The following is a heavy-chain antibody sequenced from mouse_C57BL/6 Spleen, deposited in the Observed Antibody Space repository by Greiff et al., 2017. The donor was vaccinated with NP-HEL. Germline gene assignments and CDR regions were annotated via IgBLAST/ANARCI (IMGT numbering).Heavy chain of an antibody. Sequence: LVESGAELVKPGASVKMSCKASGYTFTTYPIEWMKQNHGKSLEWIGNFHPYNDDTKYNEKFKGKATLTVEKSSSTVYLELSRLTSDDSAVYYCARRYYYGSSHFDYWGQGTTLTVSS. CDR1: GYTFTTYP. D-gene: IGHD1-1*01. CDR2: FHPYNDDT. CDR3: ARRYYYGSSHFDY. J-gene: IGHJ2*01. V-gene: IGHV1-47*01.